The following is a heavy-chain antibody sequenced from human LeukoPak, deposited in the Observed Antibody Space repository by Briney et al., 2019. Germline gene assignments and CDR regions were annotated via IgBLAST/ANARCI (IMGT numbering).Heavy chain of an antibody. CDR3: ARDKYSYGYEYYYYYGMDV. J-gene: IGHJ6*02. CDR2: IIPIFGTA. D-gene: IGHD5-18*01. Sequence: GSSVTVSCKASGGTFSSYAISWVRQAPGQGLEWMGGIIPIFGTANYAQKFQGRVTITADESTSTAYMELSSLRSEDTAVYYCARDKYSYGYEYYYYYGMDVWGQGTTVTVSS. CDR1: GGTFSSYA. V-gene: IGHV1-69*01.